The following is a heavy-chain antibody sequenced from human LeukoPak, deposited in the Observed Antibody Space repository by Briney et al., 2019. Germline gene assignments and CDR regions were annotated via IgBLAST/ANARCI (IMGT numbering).Heavy chain of an antibody. Sequence: SETLSLTCTVSGGSISSYYWSWIRQPPGKGLEWIGEVNHSGSTNYNPSLKSRVTISVDTSKNQFSLKLSSVTAADTAVYYCARGSDYVWGSYRSHSDYWGQGTLVTVSS. D-gene: IGHD3-16*02. CDR2: VNHSGST. V-gene: IGHV4-34*01. J-gene: IGHJ4*02. CDR1: GGSISSYY. CDR3: ARGSDYVWGSYRSHSDY.